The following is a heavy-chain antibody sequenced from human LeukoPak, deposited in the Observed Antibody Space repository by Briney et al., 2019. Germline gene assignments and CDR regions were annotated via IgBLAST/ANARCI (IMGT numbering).Heavy chain of an antibody. CDR1: GFIFSNYA. D-gene: IGHD4-17*01. V-gene: IGHV3-23*01. CDR3: AKYYGDDPDYYYYMDV. Sequence: GGSLRLSCAASGFIFSNYAMNWVRQAPGKGLEWVSAISGSGGRTYYADSVKGRFTISRDNSKNTLYLQMNSLRAEDTAVYYCAKYYGDDPDYYYYMDVWGKGTTVTISS. CDR2: ISGSGGRT. J-gene: IGHJ6*03.